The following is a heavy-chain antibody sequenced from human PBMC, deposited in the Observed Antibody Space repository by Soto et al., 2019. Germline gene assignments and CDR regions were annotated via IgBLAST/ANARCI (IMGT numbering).Heavy chain of an antibody. CDR1: GGSISSGGYS. CDR2: IYHSGST. Sequence: KTSETLSLTCAVSGGSISSGGYSWSWIRQPPGKGLEWIGYIYHSGSTYYNPSLKSRVTISVDRSKNQFSLKLSSVTAADTAVYYCARGAGTVTAGGVAFDSWGQGILVTVSS. V-gene: IGHV4-30-2*01. CDR3: ARGAGTVTAGGVAFDS. J-gene: IGHJ5*01. D-gene: IGHD6-19*01.